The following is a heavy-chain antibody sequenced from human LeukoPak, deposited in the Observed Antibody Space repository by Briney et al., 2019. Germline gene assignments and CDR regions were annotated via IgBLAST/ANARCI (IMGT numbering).Heavy chain of an antibody. CDR3: ARNSGGRWDNWFDP. J-gene: IGHJ5*02. V-gene: IGHV3-7*05. D-gene: IGHD2-15*01. CDR1: GFTLLNYW. CDR2: IKQDGSAK. Sequence: GGSLRLSCAASGFTLLNYWMSWVRQAPGKGLEWVANIKQDGSAKYYVDSVKGRFTISRDNAKDSLYLQMNSLRAEDTAVYYCARNSGGRWDNWFDPWGQGTLVTVSS.